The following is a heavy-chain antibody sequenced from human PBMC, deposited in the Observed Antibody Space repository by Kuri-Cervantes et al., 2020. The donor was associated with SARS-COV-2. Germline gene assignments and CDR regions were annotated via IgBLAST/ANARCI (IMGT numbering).Heavy chain of an antibody. CDR1: GFTFSGYG. J-gene: IGHJ4*02. CDR3: AKDQWTTIFGVVIDYFDY. V-gene: IGHV3-33*06. CDR2: IWYDGSNK. Sequence: GESLKISCAASGFTFSGYGMHWVRQAPGKGLERVAVIWYDGSNKYYADSVKGRFTISRDNSKNTLYLQMNSLRAEDTAVYYCAKDQWTTIFGVVIDYFDYWGQGTLVTVSS. D-gene: IGHD3-3*01.